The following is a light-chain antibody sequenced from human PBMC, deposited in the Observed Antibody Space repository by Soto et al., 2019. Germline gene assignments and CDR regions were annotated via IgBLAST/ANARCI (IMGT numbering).Light chain of an antibody. J-gene: IGKJ5*01. Sequence: IKMTQSPATLSANTGDRATLSCRASPPVNNNLAWYQQKPGQAPRLLVYGVSTRATGIPARFSGSGSGTDFTLTISRLEPEDFAVYFCQQYDGSRVTFGQGTRVAI. CDR1: PPVNNN. V-gene: IGKV3-15*01. CDR2: GVS. CDR3: QQYDGSRVT.